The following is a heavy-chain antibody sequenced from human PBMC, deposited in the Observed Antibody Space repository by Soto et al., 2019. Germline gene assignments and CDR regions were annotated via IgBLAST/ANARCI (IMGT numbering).Heavy chain of an antibody. CDR1: GFTFSGHG. Sequence: QVQLVESGGGVVQPGRSLRLSCAASGFTFSGHGMHWVRQAPGKGLEWVTFIWYDGSKEYYADSVKGRFTISRDNSKNTRYLQMNSLRAEDTAVYYCASWMGFNSGWYKYWGQGTLVTVSS. V-gene: IGHV3-33*01. CDR2: IWYDGSKE. D-gene: IGHD6-19*01. J-gene: IGHJ4*02. CDR3: ASWMGFNSGWYKY.